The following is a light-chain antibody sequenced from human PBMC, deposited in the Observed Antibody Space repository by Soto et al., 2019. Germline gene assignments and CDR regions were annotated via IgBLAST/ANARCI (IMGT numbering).Light chain of an antibody. V-gene: IGKV1-39*01. J-gene: IGKJ1*01. Sequence: DVQMTQSPSSLSASVGDAVTITCRAGHSIGTYLSWYQLKPGKPPRLLIYAASSLQTGVPSRFSGSGSWTDFTLTITGLQPEDFVTYSSQQSYNSPPSFGQGTRV. CDR2: AAS. CDR3: QQSYNSPPS. CDR1: HSIGTY.